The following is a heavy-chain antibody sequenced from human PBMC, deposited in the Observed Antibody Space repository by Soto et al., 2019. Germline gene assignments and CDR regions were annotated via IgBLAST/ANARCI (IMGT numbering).Heavy chain of an antibody. CDR3: AKALLYSSGWYDNYYYYMDV. CDR1: GFTFDDYA. J-gene: IGHJ6*03. D-gene: IGHD6-19*01. V-gene: IGHV3-9*01. CDR2: ISWNSGSI. Sequence: PGGSLRLSCAASGFTFDDYAMHWVRQAPGKGLEWVSGISWNSGSIGYADSVKGRFTISRDNAKNSLYLQMNSLRAEDTALYYCAKALLYSSGWYDNYYYYMDVWGKGTTVTVSS.